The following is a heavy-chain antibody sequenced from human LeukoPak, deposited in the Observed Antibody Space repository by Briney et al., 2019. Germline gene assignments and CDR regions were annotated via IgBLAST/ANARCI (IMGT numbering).Heavy chain of an antibody. Sequence: SETLSLTCTVSGGSISSYYWSWIRQPPGKGLEWIGYIYYSGSTNYNPSLKSRVTISVDTSKNQFSLKLSSVTAADTAVYYCARLRVGYDSSGYYTDYFDYWGQGTLVTVSS. CDR3: ARLRVGYDSSGYYTDYFDY. V-gene: IGHV4-59*08. D-gene: IGHD3-22*01. CDR1: GGSISSYY. CDR2: IYYSGST. J-gene: IGHJ4*02.